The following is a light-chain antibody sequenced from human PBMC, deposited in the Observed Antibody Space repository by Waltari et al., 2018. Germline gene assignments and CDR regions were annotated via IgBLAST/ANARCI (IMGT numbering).Light chain of an antibody. V-gene: IGLV4-69*01. Sequence: QLVLTQSPSASASLGASVKVTCTLSSGHSDYAIAWHQQQPEKGPRYLRKINSDGSHTKGDGFPDRFSGSSSGTERYLTISSLQSEDEADYYCQTWGTGIVVFGGGTKLTVL. CDR1: SGHSDYA. J-gene: IGLJ2*01. CDR3: QTWGTGIVV. CDR2: INSDGSH.